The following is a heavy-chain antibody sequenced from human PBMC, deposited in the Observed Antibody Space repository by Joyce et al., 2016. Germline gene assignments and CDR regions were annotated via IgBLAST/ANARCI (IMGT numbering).Heavy chain of an antibody. CDR3: ARGKLWRWLAPDY. V-gene: IGHV3-30-3*01. CDR1: GFTFSNYA. CDR2: ISYAGNNK. Sequence: QVQLVESGGGVVQPGRSLRLSCAASGFTFSNYAMHWVRQAPGKGLEWVAVISYAGNNKYYADSVKGRFTISRDNSKNTLYLQMNSLRAEDTAVYYCARGKLWRWLAPDYWGQGTLVTVSS. J-gene: IGHJ4*02. D-gene: IGHD2-21*02.